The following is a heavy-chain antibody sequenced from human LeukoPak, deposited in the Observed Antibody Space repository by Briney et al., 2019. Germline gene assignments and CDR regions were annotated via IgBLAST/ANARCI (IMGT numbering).Heavy chain of an antibody. D-gene: IGHD4-11*01. CDR2: INHSGTT. V-gene: IGHV4-34*01. Sequence: PSETLSLTCTVYGGSFSGYYWSWIRQAPGEGLECIGEINHSGTTNCNPSLNSRVTISLDTSKNQFSLKLTSVTAADTAVYYCARTSYTNYDKWYDPWGQGTLVTVSS. J-gene: IGHJ5*02. CDR1: GGSFSGYY. CDR3: ARTSYTNYDKWYDP.